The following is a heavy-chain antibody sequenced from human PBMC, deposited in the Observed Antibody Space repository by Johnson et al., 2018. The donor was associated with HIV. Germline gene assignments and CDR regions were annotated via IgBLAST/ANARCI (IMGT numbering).Heavy chain of an antibody. V-gene: IGHV3-66*01. D-gene: IGHD1-26*01. CDR2: IYSGGST. Sequence: VQLVESGGGLIQPGGSLRLSCAASGFTVSSNYITWVRQAPGKGLEWVSVIYSGGSTYYADSVKGRFTISRDKSKNTLYLQMNSLRAEDTAVYYCAREWDPRTPDAFDIWGQGTMVTVSS. CDR1: GFTVSSNY. CDR3: AREWDPRTPDAFDI. J-gene: IGHJ3*02.